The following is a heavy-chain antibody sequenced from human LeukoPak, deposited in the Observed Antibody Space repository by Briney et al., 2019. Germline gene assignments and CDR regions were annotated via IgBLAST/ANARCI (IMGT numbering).Heavy chain of an antibody. Sequence: TGGSLRLSCAASGFTFSSYGMHWVRQAPGKGLEWVAVISYDGSNKYYADSVKGRFTISRDNSKNTLYLQMNSLRAEDTAVYYCAKDFPPVGSGHGEGAFDIWGQGTMVNVSS. CDR2: ISYDGSNK. J-gene: IGHJ3*02. D-gene: IGHD2-15*01. CDR3: AKDFPPVGSGHGEGAFDI. CDR1: GFTFSSYG. V-gene: IGHV3-30*18.